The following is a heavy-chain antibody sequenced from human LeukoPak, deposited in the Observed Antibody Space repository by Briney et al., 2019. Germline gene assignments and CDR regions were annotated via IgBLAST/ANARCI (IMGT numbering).Heavy chain of an antibody. CDR2: IYNGGST. CDR1: GYSISSGSY. D-gene: IGHD6-19*01. Sequence: PSETLSLTCNVSGYSISSGSYWGWLRHPPGKGLGWMGSIYNGGSTYYNPSLKRRVTISVDTSKNQFSLKLSSVTAEDAAVYYCAGARIAETGTDINLDWFDPWGQGTPVTVSS. V-gene: IGHV4-38-2*02. CDR3: AGARIAETGTDINLDWFDP. J-gene: IGHJ5*02.